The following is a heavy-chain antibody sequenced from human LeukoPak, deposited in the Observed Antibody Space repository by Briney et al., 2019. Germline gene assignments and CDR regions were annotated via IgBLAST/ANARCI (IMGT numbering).Heavy chain of an antibody. V-gene: IGHV3-23*01. CDR2: ISGSGGST. CDR3: AKDKPPRGYCSSTSCLTFDY. D-gene: IGHD2-2*01. CDR1: GFTFSSYG. J-gene: IGHJ4*02. Sequence: GGSLRLSCAASGFTFSSYGMHWVRQAPGKGLEWVSSISGSGGSTYYADSVKGRFTISRDNSKNTLYLQMNSLRAEDTAVYYCAKDKPPRGYCSSTSCLTFDYWGQGTLVTVSS.